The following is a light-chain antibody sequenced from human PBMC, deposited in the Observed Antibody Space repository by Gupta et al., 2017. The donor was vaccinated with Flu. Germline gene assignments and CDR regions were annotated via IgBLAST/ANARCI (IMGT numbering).Light chain of an antibody. Sequence: DIQMTQSPSSLSASVGDRVTITCRASQSISSYLNWYQQKPGKAPKLLIYAASSLQSGVPSRFSGSGSGTDFTLTISSLQPEDFATYYCQQSDSTPPETFGPGTKVDIK. CDR1: QSISSY. CDR3: QQSDSTPPET. V-gene: IGKV1-39*01. CDR2: AAS. J-gene: IGKJ3*01.